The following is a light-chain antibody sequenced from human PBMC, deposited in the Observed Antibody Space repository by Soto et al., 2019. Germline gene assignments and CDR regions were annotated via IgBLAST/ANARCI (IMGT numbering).Light chain of an antibody. CDR3: ATWDLTLSAGVL. Sequence: QSVLTQPPSVSAAPGQRVSISCSGGSSNIGKNSVSWYQQLPATAPKLLIYDDHQRPSGIPDRFSASKSGTSATLDITGLQPVDEADYYCATWDLTLSAGVLFGGGTKLTVL. CDR1: SSNIGKNS. V-gene: IGLV1-51*01. CDR2: DDH. J-gene: IGLJ2*01.